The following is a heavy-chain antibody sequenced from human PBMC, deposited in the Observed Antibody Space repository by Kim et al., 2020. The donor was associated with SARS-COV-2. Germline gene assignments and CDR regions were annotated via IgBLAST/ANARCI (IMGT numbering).Heavy chain of an antibody. CDR2: IDPSDSYT. Sequence: GESLKISCKGSGYSFTSYWISWVRQMPGKGLEWMGRIDPSDSYTNYSPSFQGHVTISADKSIRTAYLQWSSLKASDTAMYYCARTDGYNYFYYYGMDVWGQGTTVTVSS. CDR1: GYSFTSYW. V-gene: IGHV5-10-1*01. D-gene: IGHD5-12*01. CDR3: ARTDGYNYFYYYGMDV. J-gene: IGHJ6*02.